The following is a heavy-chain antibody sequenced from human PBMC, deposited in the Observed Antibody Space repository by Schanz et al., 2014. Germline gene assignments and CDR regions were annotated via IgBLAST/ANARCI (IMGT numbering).Heavy chain of an antibody. CDR3: ARGERSGFGELLDF. CDR2: IHHRGIT. D-gene: IGHD3-10*01. J-gene: IGHJ4*02. CDR1: GGSISSSNW. V-gene: IGHV4-4*02. Sequence: QVQLQESGPGLVKPSGTLSLTCAVSGGSISSSNWWTWVRQPPGKGLEWIGEIHHRGITNYNPSLEGRFTISVDKSQNQFSLKLTSLTAADTAVYYCARGERSGFGELLDFWGQGTLVTVSS.